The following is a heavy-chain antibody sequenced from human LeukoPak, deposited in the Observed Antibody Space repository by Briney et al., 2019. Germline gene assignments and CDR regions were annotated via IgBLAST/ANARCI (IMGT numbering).Heavy chain of an antibody. CDR2: IRSKANSYAT. V-gene: IGHV3-73*01. CDR1: GFTFSGSA. J-gene: IGHJ4*02. Sequence: GGSLKLSCAASGFTFSGSAMHWVRQASGKGLEWVGRIRSKANSYATAYAASVKGRFTISRDDSKNTAYLQMNSLKTEDTAVYYCTRLVDTAMVPFDYWGQGTLVTVSS. CDR3: TRLVDTAMVPFDY. D-gene: IGHD5-18*01.